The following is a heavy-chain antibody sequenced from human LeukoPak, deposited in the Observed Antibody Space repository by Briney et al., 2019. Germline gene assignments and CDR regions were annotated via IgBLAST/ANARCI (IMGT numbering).Heavy chain of an antibody. D-gene: IGHD2-15*01. Sequence: ASVKVSCKASGGTFSSYAISWVRQAPGQGLEWMGRIIPILGIANYAQKFQGRVTITADKSTSTAYMELSSLRFEDTAVYYCASPQWSTDAFDIWGQGTMVTVSS. CDR1: GGTFSSYA. V-gene: IGHV1-69*04. J-gene: IGHJ3*02. CDR2: IIPILGIA. CDR3: ASPQWSTDAFDI.